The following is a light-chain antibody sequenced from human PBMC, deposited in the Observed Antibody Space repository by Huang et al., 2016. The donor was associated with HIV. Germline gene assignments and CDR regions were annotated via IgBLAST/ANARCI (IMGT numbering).Light chain of an antibody. CDR3: QQYNNWPPLT. Sequence: EIVMTQSPATLSVSPGERATLSCRASQSVSSNFAWYQQKPGQDPRNLSYGASTRATGIPARFSGSGSGTEFTLTISNLQSEDFAVYYCQQYNNWPPLTFGGGTKVEIK. J-gene: IGKJ4*01. CDR1: QSVSSN. V-gene: IGKV3-15*01. CDR2: GAS.